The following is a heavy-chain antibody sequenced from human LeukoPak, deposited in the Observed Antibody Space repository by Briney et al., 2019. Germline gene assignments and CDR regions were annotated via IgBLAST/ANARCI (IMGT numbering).Heavy chain of an antibody. J-gene: IGHJ6*03. D-gene: IGHD3-9*01. CDR2: ISVGGAN. CDR3: ARDKRYYDTLTGYSYYYYYMDV. Sequence: SETLSLTCTVSGGSISTFYWNWIRQSPGKGLEWIGYISVGGANNYNPSLKSRVSISVDTSKNQFSLKLSSVTAADTAVYYCARDKRYYDTLTGYSYYYYYMDVWGKGTTVTISS. V-gene: IGHV4-4*08. CDR1: GGSISTFY.